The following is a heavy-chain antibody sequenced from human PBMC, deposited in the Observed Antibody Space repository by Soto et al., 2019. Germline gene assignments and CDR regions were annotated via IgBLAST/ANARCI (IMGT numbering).Heavy chain of an antibody. CDR2: ISGSGGST. CDR1: GFTFSSYA. CDR3: AKSLWQQLAPVDAFDI. J-gene: IGHJ3*02. D-gene: IGHD6-13*01. Sequence: GGSLRLSCAASGFTFSSYAMSWVRQAPWKGLEWVSAISGSGGSTYYADSVKGRFTISRDNSKNTLYLQMNSLRAEDTAVYYCAKSLWQQLAPVDAFDIWGQGTMVTVSS. V-gene: IGHV3-23*01.